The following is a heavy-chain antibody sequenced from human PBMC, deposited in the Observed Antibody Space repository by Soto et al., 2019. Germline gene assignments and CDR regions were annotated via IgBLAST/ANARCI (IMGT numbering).Heavy chain of an antibody. CDR3: AKDLDASSGYLESKFDY. CDR1: GFTFSSYG. J-gene: IGHJ4*02. Sequence: QVQLVESGGGVVQPGRSLRLSCAASGFTFSSYGMHWVRQAPGKGLEWVGLILYDGSNQIYADSVKGRFTISRDNSKNTLYLQMNSLRAEDTTVFYCAKDLDASSGYLESKFDYWGQGTLVTVSS. D-gene: IGHD3-22*01. V-gene: IGHV3-30*18. CDR2: ILYDGSNQ.